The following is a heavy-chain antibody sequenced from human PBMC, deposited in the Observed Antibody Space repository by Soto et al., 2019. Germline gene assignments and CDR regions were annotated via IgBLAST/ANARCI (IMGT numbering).Heavy chain of an antibody. V-gene: IGHV1-69*13. CDR1: GGTFSSYA. Sequence: SVKVSCKASGGTFSSYAISWVRQAPGQGLEWMGGIIPIFGTANYAQKFQGRVTITADESTSTAYMGLSSLRSDDTAVYYCARMIVATAGVYYGMDVWGQGTTVAVSS. J-gene: IGHJ6*02. D-gene: IGHD5-12*01. CDR2: IIPIFGTA. CDR3: ARMIVATAGVYYGMDV.